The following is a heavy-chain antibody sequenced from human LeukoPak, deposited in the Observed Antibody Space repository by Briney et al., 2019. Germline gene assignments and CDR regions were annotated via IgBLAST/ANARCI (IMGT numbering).Heavy chain of an antibody. CDR2: INHSGST. J-gene: IGHJ4*02. Sequence: SETLSLTCAVYGGSFSGYYWSWIRQPPGKGLEWIGEINHSGSTNYNPSLKSRVTISVDTSKNQFSLKLSSVTAADTAVYYCTRTLQSVRDGYKSFDSWGQGTLVTVSS. D-gene: IGHD5-24*01. CDR3: TRTLQSVRDGYKSFDS. CDR1: GGSFSGYY. V-gene: IGHV4-34*01.